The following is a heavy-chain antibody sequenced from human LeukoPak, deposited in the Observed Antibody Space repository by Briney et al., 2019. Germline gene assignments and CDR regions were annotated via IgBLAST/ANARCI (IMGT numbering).Heavy chain of an antibody. CDR3: VVTQKWLAFDY. CDR1: GGSISGRY. D-gene: IGHD6-19*01. V-gene: IGHV4-59*08. Sequence: SETLSLTCAVSGGSISGRYWSWIRQPPGKGLEWIANWRYDGSPNYTPSLESRATISLDTSKNQFSLRLTSVTAADTAVYYCVVTQKWLAFDYWGQGILVTVSS. J-gene: IGHJ4*02. CDR2: WRYDGSP.